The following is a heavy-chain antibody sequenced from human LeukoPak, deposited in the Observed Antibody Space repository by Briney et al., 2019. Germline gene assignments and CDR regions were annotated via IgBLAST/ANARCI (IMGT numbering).Heavy chain of an antibody. Sequence: ASVKVSCKASGYTFAIYGISWVRQAPGQGLEWMAWISPYDGDTNYAQNFEGRVTMTTETSTSTAYMELRSLRSDVTAIYYCARDYCTRGGDCYEEDLFDPWGQGTLVTVSS. V-gene: IGHV1-18*01. CDR2: ISPYDGDT. CDR1: GYTFAIYG. D-gene: IGHD2-21*02. CDR3: ARDYCTRGGDCYEEDLFDP. J-gene: IGHJ5*02.